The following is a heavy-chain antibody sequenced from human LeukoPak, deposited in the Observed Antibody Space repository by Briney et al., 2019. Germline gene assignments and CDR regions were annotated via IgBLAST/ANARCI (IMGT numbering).Heavy chain of an antibody. V-gene: IGHV4-31*03. CDR1: GGSISSGGYY. D-gene: IGHD2-15*01. J-gene: IGHJ4*02. Sequence: SQTLSLTCTVSGGSISSGGYYWSWIRQHPGKGLEWIGYIYHSGSTDYNPSLKSRVTISVDTSKNQFSLKLSSVTAADTAVYYCARHGTSRFYVGWGQGTLVTVSS. CDR2: IYHSGST. CDR3: ARHGTSRFYVG.